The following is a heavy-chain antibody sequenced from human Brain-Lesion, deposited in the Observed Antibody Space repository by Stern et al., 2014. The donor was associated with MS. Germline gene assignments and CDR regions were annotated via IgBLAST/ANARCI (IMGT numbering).Heavy chain of an antibody. CDR2: IYYRGST. CDR1: GGSISSSSYY. D-gene: IGHD3-10*01. Sequence: QLVQSGPGLVKPSETLSLTCTVSGGSISSSSYYWGWIRQPPGKGLEWIGSIYYRGSTYYNPSLKSRVIISLDTSKNQFSLRLSFVTAADTAVYFCAKLWLGELPESPFDYWGQGTLVTVSS. CDR3: AKLWLGELPESPFDY. V-gene: IGHV4-39*01. J-gene: IGHJ4*02.